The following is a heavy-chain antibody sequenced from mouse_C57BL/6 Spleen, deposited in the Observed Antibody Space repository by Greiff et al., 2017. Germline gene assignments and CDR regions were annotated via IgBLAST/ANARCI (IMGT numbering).Heavy chain of an antibody. Sequence: QVQLQQSGPGLVQPSQSLSITCTVSGFSLTSYGVHWVRQSPGKGLEWLGVIWRGGSTDYNAAFISRQSISKDNSKSHVFFKMNSLQADDTAISYCARKSYCSSYDWYFDVWGTGTTVTVSS. CDR1: GFSLTSYG. D-gene: IGHD1-1*01. CDR2: IWRGGST. J-gene: IGHJ1*03. CDR3: ARKSYCSSYDWYFDV. V-gene: IGHV2-2*01.